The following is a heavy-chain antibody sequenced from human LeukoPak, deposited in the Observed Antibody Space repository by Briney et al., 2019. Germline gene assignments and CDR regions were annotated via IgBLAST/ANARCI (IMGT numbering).Heavy chain of an antibody. CDR1: GFTFNIYA. CDR2: INHSGST. D-gene: IGHD2-2*01. Sequence: GSLRLSCAASGFTFNIYAMSWVRQAPGKGLEWIGEINHSGSTNYNPSLKSRVTISVDTSKNQFSLKLSSVTAADTAVYYCARSSIVVPAAEWGQGTLVTVSS. CDR3: ARSSIVVPAAE. J-gene: IGHJ4*02. V-gene: IGHV4-34*01.